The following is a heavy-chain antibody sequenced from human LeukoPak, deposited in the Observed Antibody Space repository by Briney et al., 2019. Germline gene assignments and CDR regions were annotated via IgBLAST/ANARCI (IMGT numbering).Heavy chain of an antibody. V-gene: IGHV3-21*01. Sequence: GGSLRLSCAASGFTFSSYSMNWVRQAPGKGLEWVSSISSSSSYIYYADSVKGRFTISRDNAKNPLYLQMNSLRAEDTAVYYCARTLNYYDSSGYSYYFDYWGQGTLVTVSS. CDR3: ARTLNYYDSSGYSYYFDY. CDR1: GFTFSSYS. CDR2: ISSSSSYI. D-gene: IGHD3-22*01. J-gene: IGHJ4*02.